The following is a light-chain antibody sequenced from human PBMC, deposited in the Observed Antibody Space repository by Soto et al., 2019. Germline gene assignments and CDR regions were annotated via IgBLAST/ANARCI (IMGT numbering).Light chain of an antibody. Sequence: DIVMTQSPDSLAVALGERATINCKSSQSILYTSNDKNYLAWYQQTPGQPPKLLIYWASTRESGVPDRFSGSGSGTDFTLTINSLQAEDVAVYYCQQYYTTPHTFGQGTKLGI. J-gene: IGKJ2*01. CDR3: QQYYTTPHT. CDR1: QSILYTSNDKNY. CDR2: WAS. V-gene: IGKV4-1*01.